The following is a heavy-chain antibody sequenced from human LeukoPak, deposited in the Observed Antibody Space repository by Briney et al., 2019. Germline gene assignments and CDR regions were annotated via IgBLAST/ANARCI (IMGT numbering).Heavy chain of an antibody. V-gene: IGHV3-74*03. Sequence: GGSLRLSCAASGFTFSSNWMYWVRQAPVKGLVWVSRISTDVDATTYADSVKGRFTISRDNAKNTLYLQMNSLRAEDTAMYYCARGRWGSFDLWGRGTLVTVSS. CDR1: GFTFSSNW. CDR3: ARGRWGSFDL. D-gene: IGHD4-23*01. CDR2: ISTDVDAT. J-gene: IGHJ2*01.